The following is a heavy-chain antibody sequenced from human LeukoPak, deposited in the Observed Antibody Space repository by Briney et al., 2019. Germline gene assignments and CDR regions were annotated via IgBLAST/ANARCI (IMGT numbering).Heavy chain of an antibody. J-gene: IGHJ5*02. CDR2: ISAYNGNT. D-gene: IGHD6-13*01. CDR1: GYTFTSYG. V-gene: IGHV1-18*01. Sequence: PGASVRISCKASGYTFTSYGISWVRQAPGQGLEWMGWISAYNGNTNYAQKLQGRVTMTTDTSTSTAYMELRSLRSDDTAVYYCARRDDSSSWYWFDPWGQEPVDPVSS. CDR3: ARRDDSSSWYWFDP.